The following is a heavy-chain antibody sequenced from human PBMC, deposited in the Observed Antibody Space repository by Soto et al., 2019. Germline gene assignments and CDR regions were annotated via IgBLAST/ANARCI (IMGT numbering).Heavy chain of an antibody. CDR1: GGSISSYY. Sequence: QVQLQESGPGLVKPSETLSLTCTVSGGSISSYYWSWIRQPPGKGLEWIGYIYYSGSTNYNPSLKSRVTISVDTSKNQFSLKLSSVTAADTAVYYCARLLLYDYGDYARDPWGQGTLVTVSS. V-gene: IGHV4-59*08. J-gene: IGHJ5*02. D-gene: IGHD4-17*01. CDR3: ARLLLYDYGDYARDP. CDR2: IYYSGST.